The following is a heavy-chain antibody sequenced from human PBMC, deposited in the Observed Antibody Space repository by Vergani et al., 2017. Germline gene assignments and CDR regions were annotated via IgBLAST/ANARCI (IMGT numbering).Heavy chain of an antibody. Sequence: QVQLVQSGAEVKKPGASVKVSCKASGYTFTGYYMHWVRQAPGQGLEWMGWINPNSGGTNYAQKVQGRVTMTRDTSISTAYMELSRLRSDDTAVYYCAREVHHSSGYYYHFDYWGQGTLVTVSS. CDR3: AREVHHSSGYYYHFDY. J-gene: IGHJ4*02. CDR1: GYTFTGYY. V-gene: IGHV1-2*02. D-gene: IGHD3-22*01. CDR2: INPNSGGT.